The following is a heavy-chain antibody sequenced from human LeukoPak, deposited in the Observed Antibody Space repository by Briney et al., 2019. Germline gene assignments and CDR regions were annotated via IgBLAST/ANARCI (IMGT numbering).Heavy chain of an antibody. J-gene: IGHJ4*02. D-gene: IGHD1-1*01. V-gene: IGHV4-59*01. CDR2: IYYSGST. Sequence: SETLSLTCTVSGASITSYYWNWIRQPPGKGLEWIGYIYYSGSTSYNPSLKSRVTISVDTSKNQFSLKLTSVTAADTAVYYCARDLELERNRWNYFESWGQGTLVTVSS. CDR3: ARDLELERNRWNYFES. CDR1: GASITSYY.